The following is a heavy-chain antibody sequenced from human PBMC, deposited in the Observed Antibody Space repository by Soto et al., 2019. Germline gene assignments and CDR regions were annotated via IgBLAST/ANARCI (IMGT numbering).Heavy chain of an antibody. Sequence: ITLKESGPTLVKPTQTLTLTCTFSGFSLNTGGVGVGWVRQPRGKAMEWLALIYWDDDERYRPSLRSRLNITKDTINNQVLLTMTNMDPEDTATYYCVRNWRYYGGDYYYGMDAWGQGTMVTVSS. J-gene: IGHJ6*02. CDR3: VRNWRYYGGDYYYGMDA. CDR1: GFSLNTGGVG. CDR2: IYWDDDE. V-gene: IGHV2-5*02. D-gene: IGHD3-10*01.